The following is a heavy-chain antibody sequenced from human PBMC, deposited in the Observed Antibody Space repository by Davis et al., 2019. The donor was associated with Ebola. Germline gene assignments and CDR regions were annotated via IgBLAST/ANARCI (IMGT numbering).Heavy chain of an antibody. CDR1: GGSIISSSSY. J-gene: IGHJ4*02. D-gene: IGHD3-16*02. CDR3: ARGSIMITFGGVIVTASYFDY. V-gene: IGHV4-39*01. Sequence: MPSETLSLTCTVSGGSIISSSSYWGWIRQPPGKGLEWIGSVYYSGSTNYNPSLRSRVTISVDTSKNQFSLKLSSVTAADTAVYYCARGSIMITFGGVIVTASYFDYWGQGTLVTVSS. CDR2: VYYSGST.